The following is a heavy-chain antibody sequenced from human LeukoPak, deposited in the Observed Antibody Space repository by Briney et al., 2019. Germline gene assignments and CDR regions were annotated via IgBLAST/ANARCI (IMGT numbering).Heavy chain of an antibody. D-gene: IGHD2-15*01. CDR3: ARDLSVEQDNAFDI. CDR1: GGTFSSYA. V-gene: IGHV1-69*13. Sequence: SVKVSCKASGGTFSSYAISWVRQAPGQGLEWMGGIIPIFGTANYAQKFQGRVTITADESTSTAYMELSSLRSEDTAVYYCARDLSVEQDNAFDIWGQGTMVTVSS. J-gene: IGHJ3*02. CDR2: IIPIFGTA.